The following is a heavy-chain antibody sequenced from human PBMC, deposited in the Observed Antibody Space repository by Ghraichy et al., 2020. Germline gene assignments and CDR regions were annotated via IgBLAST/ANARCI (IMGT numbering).Heavy chain of an antibody. Sequence: GGSLRLSCAASGFIFTDSWMNWVRQAPGKGLMWVSRINSDGSDTSYADSVKGRFTISRDNARKTVFLQMDSLTVEDTAIYYCAKTDNSGSSILDYWGQGTLVTVSS. J-gene: IGHJ4*02. CDR2: INSDGSDT. CDR1: GFIFTDSW. D-gene: IGHD3-22*01. CDR3: AKTDNSGSSILDY. V-gene: IGHV3-74*01.